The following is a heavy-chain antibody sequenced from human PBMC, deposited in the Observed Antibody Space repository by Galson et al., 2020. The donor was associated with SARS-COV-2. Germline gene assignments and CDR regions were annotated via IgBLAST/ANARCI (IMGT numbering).Heavy chain of an antibody. CDR3: ARGDVVVVAATLYCYYGMDV. Sequence: GGSLRLSCAASGFTFSDHYMDWVRQAPGKGLEWVGRTRNKANSYTTEYAASVKGRFTISRDDSKNSLYLQMNSLKTEDTAVYYCARGDVVVVAATLYCYYGMDVWGQGTTVTVSS. V-gene: IGHV3-72*01. D-gene: IGHD2-15*01. J-gene: IGHJ6*02. CDR2: TRNKANSYTT. CDR1: GFTFSDHY.